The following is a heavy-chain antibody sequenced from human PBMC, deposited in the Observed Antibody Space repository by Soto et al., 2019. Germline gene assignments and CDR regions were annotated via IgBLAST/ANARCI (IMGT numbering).Heavy chain of an antibody. CDR3: ARSQTYYDSSGFPLSWNFDY. Sequence: GGSLRLSCAASGFTFSSYWMHWVRQAQGKGLVWVSRINSDGSSTRYAASVKGRFTISRDNAKNTLYLQMNSLRAEDTAVYYCARSQTYYDSSGFPLSWNFDYWGQGT. CDR2: INSDGSST. V-gene: IGHV3-74*01. D-gene: IGHD3-22*01. CDR1: GFTFSSYW. J-gene: IGHJ4*02.